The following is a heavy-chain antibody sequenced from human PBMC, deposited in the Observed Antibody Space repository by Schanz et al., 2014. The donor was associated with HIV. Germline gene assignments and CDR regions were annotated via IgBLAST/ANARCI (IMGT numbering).Heavy chain of an antibody. V-gene: IGHV3-30*18. CDR3: AKDGSWEAFDVFDI. J-gene: IGHJ3*02. Sequence: QVQLVESGGGVVQPGRSLRLSCAASGFTFSSYGMHWVRQAPGKGLEWGAVISYDGSNKYYADSVKGRFTISRDNSKNTLYLQMNSLRAEDTAVYYCAKDGSWEAFDVFDIWGQGTMVTVSS. D-gene: IGHD1-26*01. CDR1: GFTFSSYG. CDR2: ISYDGSNK.